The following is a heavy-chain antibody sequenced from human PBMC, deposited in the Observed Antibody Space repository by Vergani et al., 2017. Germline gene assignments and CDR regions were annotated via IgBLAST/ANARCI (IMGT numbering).Heavy chain of an antibody. CDR3: ARGRVATHFYYFDY. V-gene: IGHV3-11*05. CDR1: GFTFSDYY. Sequence: QVQLVESGGGLVKPGGSLRLSCAASGFTFSDYYMSWIRQAPGKGLEWVSYISSSSSYTNYADSVKGRFTISRDNAKNSLYLQMNSLRAEDTAVYYCARGRVATHFYYFDYWGQGTLVTVSS. CDR2: ISSSSSYT. D-gene: IGHD5-12*01. J-gene: IGHJ4*02.